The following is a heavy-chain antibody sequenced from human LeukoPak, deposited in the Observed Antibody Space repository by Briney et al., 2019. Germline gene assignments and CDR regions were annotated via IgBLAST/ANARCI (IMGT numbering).Heavy chain of an antibody. D-gene: IGHD2-2*01. CDR2: ISAYNGNT. V-gene: IGHV1-18*04. CDR3: ARYTAANDAFDI. Sequence: ASVKVSCKASGYTFTSYGISWVRQAPGQGLEWMGWISAYNGNTNYAQMLQGRVTMTTDTSTSTAYMELRSLRSDDTAVYYCARYTAANDAFDIWGQGTMVTVSS. J-gene: IGHJ3*02. CDR1: GYTFTSYG.